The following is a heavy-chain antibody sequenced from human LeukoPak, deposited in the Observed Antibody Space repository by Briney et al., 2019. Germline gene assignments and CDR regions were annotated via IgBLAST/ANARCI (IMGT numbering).Heavy chain of an antibody. CDR1: GGSISSSSYY. Sequence: KPSETLSLTCTVSGGSISSSSYYWGWIRQPPGKGLEWIGSIYYSGSTYYNPSLKSRVTISVDTSKNQFSLKLSSVTAADTAVYYCARHPYHDFWSGYLGYYFDYWGQGTLVTVSS. J-gene: IGHJ4*02. D-gene: IGHD3-3*01. CDR2: IYYSGST. CDR3: ARHPYHDFWSGYLGYYFDY. V-gene: IGHV4-39*01.